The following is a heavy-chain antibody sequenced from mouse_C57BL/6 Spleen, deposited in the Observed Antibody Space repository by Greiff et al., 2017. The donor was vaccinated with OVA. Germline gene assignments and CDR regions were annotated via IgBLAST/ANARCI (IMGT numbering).Heavy chain of an antibody. CDR3: ARANWDGEYYFDY. V-gene: IGHV2-2*01. D-gene: IGHD4-1*01. J-gene: IGHJ2*01. Sequence: VKLMESGPGLVQPSQSLSITCTVSGFSLTSYGVHWVRQSPGKGLEWLGVIWSGGSTDYNAAFISRLSISKDNSKSQVFFKMNSLQADDTAIYYCARANWDGEYYFDYWGQGTTLTVSS. CDR2: IWSGGST. CDR1: GFSLTSYG.